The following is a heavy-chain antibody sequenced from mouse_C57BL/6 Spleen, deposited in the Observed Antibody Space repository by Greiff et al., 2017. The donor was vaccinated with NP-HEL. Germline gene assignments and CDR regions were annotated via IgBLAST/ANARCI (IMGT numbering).Heavy chain of an antibody. CDR1: GYTFTDYY. V-gene: IGHV1-26*01. D-gene: IGHD1-1*02. J-gene: IGHJ4*01. CDR2: INPNNGGT. CDR3: ARSQGSHYYAMDY. Sequence: EVQLQQSGPELVKPGASVKISCKASGYTFTDYYMNWVKQSHGKSLEWIGDINPNNGGTSYNQKFKGKATLTVDKSSSTAYMELRSLTSEDSAVYYCARSQGSHYYAMDYWGQGTSVTVSS.